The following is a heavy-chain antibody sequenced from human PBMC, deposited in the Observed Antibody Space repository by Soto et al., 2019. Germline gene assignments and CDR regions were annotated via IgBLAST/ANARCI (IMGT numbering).Heavy chain of an antibody. V-gene: IGHV5-51*01. J-gene: IGHJ6*02. CDR3: ESSRGQIKHCTNCVCRTYYYGMDV. Sequence: GDSLKISCKGSGYSFTSYWIGWVRQMPGKGLEWMGIIYPGDSDTRYSPSFQGQVTISADKSISTAYLQWSSLKASDTAMYYCESSRGQIKHCTNCVCRTYYYGMDVWGQGSTVTVSS. CDR2: IYPGDSDT. CDR1: GYSFTSYW. D-gene: IGHD2-8*01.